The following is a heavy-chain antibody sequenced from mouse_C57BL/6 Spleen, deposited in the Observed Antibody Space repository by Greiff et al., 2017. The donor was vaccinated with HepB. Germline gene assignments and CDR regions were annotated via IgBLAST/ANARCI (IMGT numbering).Heavy chain of an antibody. V-gene: IGHV1-80*01. J-gene: IGHJ4*01. CDR3: ARHYGNLYYYAMDY. D-gene: IGHD2-1*01. Sequence: VKLMESGAELVKPGASVKISCKASGYAFSSYWMNWVKQRPGKGLEWIGQIYPGDGDTNYNGKFKGKATLTADKSSSTAYMQLSSLTSEDSAVYFCARHYGNLYYYAMDYWGQGTSVTVSS. CDR2: IYPGDGDT. CDR1: GYAFSSYW.